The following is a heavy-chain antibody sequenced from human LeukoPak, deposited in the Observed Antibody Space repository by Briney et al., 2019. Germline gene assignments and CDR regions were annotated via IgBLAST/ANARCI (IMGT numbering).Heavy chain of an antibody. CDR3: AKISKRITMIVVVTDFDY. D-gene: IGHD3-22*01. CDR1: GFTFSSYG. J-gene: IGHJ4*02. CDR2: ISGSGGST. Sequence: GGSLRLSCAASGFTFSSYGMSWVRQAPGKGLEWVSAISGSGGSTYYADSVKGWFTISRDNSKNTLYLQMNSLRAEDTAVYYCAKISKRITMIVVVTDFDYWGQGTLVTVSS. V-gene: IGHV3-23*01.